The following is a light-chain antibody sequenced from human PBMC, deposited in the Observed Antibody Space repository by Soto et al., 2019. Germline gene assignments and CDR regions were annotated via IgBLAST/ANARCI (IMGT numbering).Light chain of an antibody. Sequence: EIVLTQSRGTLSLSPGERAALSCRASQSVSSSYLAWYQQKPGQAPRLLIYGASSRATGIPDRFSGSGSGTDFTLTISRLEPEDFAVYYCQQYDSSPTFGQGTKVDI. J-gene: IGKJ1*01. CDR3: QQYDSSPT. CDR1: QSVSSSY. CDR2: GAS. V-gene: IGKV3-20*01.